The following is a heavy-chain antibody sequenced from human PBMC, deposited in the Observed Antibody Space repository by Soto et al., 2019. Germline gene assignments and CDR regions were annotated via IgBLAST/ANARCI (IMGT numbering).Heavy chain of an antibody. CDR2: TYYRSKWYN. J-gene: IGHJ4*02. Sequence: SQTLSLTCAISGDSVSSNSAAWNWIRQSPSRGLEWLGRTYYRSKWYNDYAVSVKSRITINPDTSKNQFSLQLNSVTPEDTAVYYCAMSRTTATMFRYFEYWGQGTLVTVSS. CDR1: GDSVSSNSAA. CDR3: AMSRTTATMFRYFEY. D-gene: IGHD4-17*01. V-gene: IGHV6-1*01.